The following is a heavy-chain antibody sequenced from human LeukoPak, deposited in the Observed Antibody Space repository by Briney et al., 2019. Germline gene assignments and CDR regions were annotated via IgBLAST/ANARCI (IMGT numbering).Heavy chain of an antibody. CDR2: ISGGGGST. Sequence: PGGPLRLSCAAAGFTFSSYGMSWVRQAPGKGLEWVSAISGGGGSTYYADSVKGRFTISRDNSKNTLYLQMNSLRAEDTAVYYCAKGGPTESYSSGWYGDYYFDYWGQGALVTVSS. CDR1: GFTFSSYG. D-gene: IGHD6-19*01. CDR3: AKGGPTESYSSGWYGDYYFDY. V-gene: IGHV3-23*01. J-gene: IGHJ4*02.